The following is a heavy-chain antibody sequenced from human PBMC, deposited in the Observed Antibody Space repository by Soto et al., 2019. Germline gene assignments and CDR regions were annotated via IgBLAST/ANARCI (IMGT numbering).Heavy chain of an antibody. CDR3: ARSITIFGVVASYYYYYGMDV. D-gene: IGHD3-3*01. J-gene: IGHJ6*02. CDR2: IYYSGST. Sequence: QVQLQESGPGLVKPSETLSLTCTVSGGSVSSGSYYWSWMRQPPGKGLEWIGYIYYSGSTNYNPSLKSRVTISVDTSKNQFSLKLSSVTAADTAVYYCARSITIFGVVASYYYYYGMDVWGQGTTVTVSS. CDR1: GGSVSSGSYY. V-gene: IGHV4-61*01.